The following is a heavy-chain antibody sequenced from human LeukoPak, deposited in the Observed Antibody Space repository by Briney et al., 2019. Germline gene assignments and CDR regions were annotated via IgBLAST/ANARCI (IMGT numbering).Heavy chain of an antibody. D-gene: IGHD4-23*01. Sequence: QTGGSLRLSCAASGFTFSSYAMHWVRQAPGKGLEYVSAISSNGGSTYYANSVKGRFTISRDNSKNTLYLQMGSLRAEDMAVYYCASGYGGPPDYWGQGTLVTVSS. V-gene: IGHV3-64*01. CDR3: ASGYGGPPDY. CDR2: ISSNGGST. CDR1: GFTFSSYA. J-gene: IGHJ4*02.